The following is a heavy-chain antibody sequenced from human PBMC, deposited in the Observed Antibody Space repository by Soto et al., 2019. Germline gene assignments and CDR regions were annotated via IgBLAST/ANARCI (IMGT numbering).Heavy chain of an antibody. D-gene: IGHD3-22*01. CDR3: AKDGYYYDSSGFYWYFDL. V-gene: IGHV3-30*18. CDR1: GFTFSSYG. J-gene: IGHJ2*01. CDR2: ISYDGSNK. Sequence: QVQLVESGGGVVQPGRSLRLSCAASGFTFSSYGMHWVRQPPGKGLEWVAVISYDGSNKYYADSVKGRFTISRDNSKNTLYLQMNSLRAEDTAVYYCAKDGYYYDSSGFYWYFDLWGRGTLVTVSS.